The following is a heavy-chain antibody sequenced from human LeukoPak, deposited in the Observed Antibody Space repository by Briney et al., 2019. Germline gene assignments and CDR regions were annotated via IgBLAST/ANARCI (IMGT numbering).Heavy chain of an antibody. Sequence: SETLSLTCNVSGVSISSGSNYWGWIRQPPGKTLEWIGSIYSSGSTYYNSSLKSRVIILIDTSKSHFSLTLSSVTAADTAVYYCARHGSYPTFDYWGQGTLVTVSS. V-gene: IGHV4-39*07. CDR1: GVSISSGSNY. J-gene: IGHJ4*02. D-gene: IGHD1-26*01. CDR3: ARHGSYPTFDY. CDR2: IYSSGST.